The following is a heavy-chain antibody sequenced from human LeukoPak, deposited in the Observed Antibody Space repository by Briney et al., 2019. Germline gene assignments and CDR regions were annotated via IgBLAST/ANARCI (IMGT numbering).Heavy chain of an antibody. CDR2: IYHSGST. V-gene: IGHV4-30-2*01. J-gene: IGHJ4*02. Sequence: SETLSLTCTVSGGSISSGGYYWSWIRRPPGKGLEWIGYIYHSGSTYYNPSLKSRVTISVDRSKNQFSLKLSSVTAADTAVYYCARERTVTGPFDYWGQGTLVTVSS. CDR3: ARERTVTGPFDY. D-gene: IGHD4-11*01. CDR1: GGSISSGGYY.